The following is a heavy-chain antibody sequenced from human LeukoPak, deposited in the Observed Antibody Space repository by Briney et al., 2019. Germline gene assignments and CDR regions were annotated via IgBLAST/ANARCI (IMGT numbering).Heavy chain of an antibody. CDR2: FYPEDGET. CDR1: GYTLTELS. D-gene: IGHD3-22*01. CDR3: ATGGTDYDSSGYFDY. J-gene: IGHJ4*02. V-gene: IGHV1-24*01. Sequence: ASVKVSCKVSGYTLTELSMHWVRQAPGKGLEWMGGFYPEDGETIYAQKFQGRVTMTEDTSTDTAYMELSSLRSEDTAVYYCATGGTDYDSSGYFDYWGQGTLVTVSS.